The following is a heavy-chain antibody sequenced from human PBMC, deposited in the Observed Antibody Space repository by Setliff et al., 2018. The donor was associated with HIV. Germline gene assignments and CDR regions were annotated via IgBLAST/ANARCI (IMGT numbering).Heavy chain of an antibody. V-gene: IGHV3-21*04. Sequence: GGSLRLSCAASGFTFNPYTMTWVRQAPGKGLEWVSSISRSSTSIYYVDSVKGRFTTARDNSKNSLYLQMNSLRAEDTAVFYCARDPGTGYDFWSDYHSRGYYFDYWGQGTLVTVSS. CDR1: GFTFNPYT. CDR2: ISRSSTSI. D-gene: IGHD3-3*01. J-gene: IGHJ4*02. CDR3: ARDPGTGYDFWSDYHSRGYYFDY.